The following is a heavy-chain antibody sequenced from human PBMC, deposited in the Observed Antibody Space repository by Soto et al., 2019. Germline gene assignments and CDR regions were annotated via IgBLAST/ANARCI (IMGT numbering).Heavy chain of an antibody. CDR1: GGPFSNYA. D-gene: IGHD3-10*01. V-gene: IGHV1-69*13. CDR2: VIHLFESP. J-gene: IGHJ6*02. CDR3: ARGTSYYFAMDV. Sequence: SVKVSCKVSGGPFSNYAINWVRQAPGQGLEWMGGVIHLFESPKYAQRFQGRLTITADESTSTAYMQLSSLRSEDTAMYYCARGTSYYFAMDVWGQGTTVTVSS.